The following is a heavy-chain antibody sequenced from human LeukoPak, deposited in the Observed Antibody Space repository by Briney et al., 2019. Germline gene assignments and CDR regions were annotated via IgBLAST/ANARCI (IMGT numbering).Heavy chain of an antibody. V-gene: IGHV5-51*01. CDR2: IYPGDSDT. D-gene: IGHD2-2*01. CDR3: ASRGIVVVPAADDIPDAFDI. Sequence: GESLKISCKGSGYSFTSYWIGWVRQMPGKGLEWMGIIYPGDSDTRYSPSFQGQVAISADKSISTAYLQWSSLKASDTAMYYCASRGIVVVPAADDIPDAFDIWGQGTMVTVSS. J-gene: IGHJ3*02. CDR1: GYSFTSYW.